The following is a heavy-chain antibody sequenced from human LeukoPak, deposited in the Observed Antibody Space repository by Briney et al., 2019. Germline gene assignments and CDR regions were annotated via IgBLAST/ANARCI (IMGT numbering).Heavy chain of an antibody. J-gene: IGHJ4*02. CDR3: AKGGRVSSAGDY. V-gene: IGHV3-30*02. CDR1: GFTFSSYG. D-gene: IGHD6-19*01. Sequence: GGSLRLSCAASGFTFSSYGMHWVRQAPGKGLEWVAFIRYDGSNKYYADSVKGRYTISRDNSKNTLYLQMNSLRAEDTAVYYCAKGGRVSSAGDYWGQGTLVTVSS. CDR2: IRYDGSNK.